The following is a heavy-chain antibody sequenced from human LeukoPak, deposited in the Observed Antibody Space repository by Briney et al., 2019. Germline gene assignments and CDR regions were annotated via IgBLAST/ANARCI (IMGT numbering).Heavy chain of an antibody. D-gene: IGHD2-2*01. CDR3: ARDHGYQLLINWFDP. CDR2: IYYSGST. Sequence: SETLSLTCTVSGGSISSYFWSWIRQPPGKGLEWIGYIYYSGSTNYNPSLKSRVTMSVDTSKNQFSLKLSSVTAADTAVYYCARDHGYQLLINWFDPWGQGTLVTVSS. CDR1: GGSISSYF. J-gene: IGHJ5*02. V-gene: IGHV4-59*12.